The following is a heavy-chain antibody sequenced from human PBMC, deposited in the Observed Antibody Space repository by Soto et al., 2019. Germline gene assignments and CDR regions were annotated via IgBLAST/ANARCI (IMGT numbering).Heavy chain of an antibody. Sequence: SVKVSCKASGGTFSSYAISWVRQAPGQGLEWMGGIIPIFGTANYAQKFQGRVTITADESTSTAYMELSSLRSEDTAVYYCAVGVLRFLEWLSFWGQGTLVTVSS. V-gene: IGHV1-69*13. D-gene: IGHD3-3*01. CDR3: AVGVLRFLEWLSF. CDR2: IIPIFGTA. CDR1: GGTFSSYA. J-gene: IGHJ4*02.